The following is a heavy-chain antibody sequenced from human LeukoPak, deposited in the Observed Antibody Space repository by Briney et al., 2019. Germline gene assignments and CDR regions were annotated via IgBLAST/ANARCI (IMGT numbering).Heavy chain of an antibody. CDR1: GFTFSSYA. CDR2: ISYDGSNK. J-gene: IGHJ4*02. CDR3: ARDSYYYDSSGYYVPYYFDY. V-gene: IGHV3-30-3*01. Sequence: PGRSLRLSCAASGFTFSSYAMHWVRQAPGKGLEWVAVISYDGSNKYYADSVKGRFTISRDNSKNTLFLQMNSLRAEDTAVYYCARDSYYYDSSGYYVPYYFDYWGQGTLVTVSS. D-gene: IGHD3-22*01.